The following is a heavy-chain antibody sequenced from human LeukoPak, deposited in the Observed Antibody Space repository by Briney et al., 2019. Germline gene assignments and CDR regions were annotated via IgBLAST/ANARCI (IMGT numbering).Heavy chain of an antibody. CDR3: ARGGRLEQRAFDI. Sequence: GASVKVSCKASGGTFSSYAISWVGQAPGQGLEWMGGIIPIFGTANYAQKFQGRVTITADESTSTAYMELSSLRSEDTAVYYCARGGRLEQRAFDIWGQGTMVTVSS. D-gene: IGHD1/OR15-1a*01. V-gene: IGHV1-69*13. CDR1: GGTFSSYA. J-gene: IGHJ3*02. CDR2: IIPIFGTA.